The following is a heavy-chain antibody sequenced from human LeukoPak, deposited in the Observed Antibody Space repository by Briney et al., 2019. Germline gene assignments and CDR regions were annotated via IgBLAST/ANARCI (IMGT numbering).Heavy chain of an antibody. CDR3: ARDKAAAGMRDNWFDL. V-gene: IGHV4-59*01. CDR2: IYYSGST. CDR1: GGSISSYY. J-gene: IGHJ5*02. Sequence: PSETLSLTCTVSGGSISSYYWSWIRQPPGKGLEWIGYIYYSGSTNYNPSLKSRVTISVGTSKNQFSLKLSSVTAADTAVYYCARDKAAAGMRDNWFDLWGQGTLVTVSS. D-gene: IGHD6-13*01.